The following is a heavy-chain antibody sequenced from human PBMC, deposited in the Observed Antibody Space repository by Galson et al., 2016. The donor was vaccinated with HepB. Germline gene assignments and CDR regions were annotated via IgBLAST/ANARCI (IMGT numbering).Heavy chain of an antibody. CDR1: GYTFTNFA. D-gene: IGHD2/OR15-2a*01. V-gene: IGHV1-3*01. Sequence: SVKVSCKASGYTFTNFAMHWVRQAPGQRLEWMGGINAGNGNTKYSQNLQGRVTITRDTAARTGYMELSSLRSEDTAVYYCARDTFRGMFDPWGRGTLVTVSS. CDR2: INAGNGNT. CDR3: ARDTFRGMFDP. J-gene: IGHJ2*01.